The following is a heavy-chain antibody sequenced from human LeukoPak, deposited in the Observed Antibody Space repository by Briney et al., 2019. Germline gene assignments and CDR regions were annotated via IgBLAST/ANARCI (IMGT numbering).Heavy chain of an antibody. CDR1: GGTFSSYA. J-gene: IGHJ4*02. CDR3: ARHPGKTRPGIAVSAVRGYYFDY. CDR2: IIPIFGTA. Sequence: SVKVSCKASGGTFSSYAISWVRQAPGQGLERMGGIIPIFGTANYAQKFQGRVTITADESTSTAYMELSSLRSEDTAVYYCARHPGKTRPGIAVSAVRGYYFDYWGQGTLVTVSS. V-gene: IGHV1-69*01. D-gene: IGHD6-19*01.